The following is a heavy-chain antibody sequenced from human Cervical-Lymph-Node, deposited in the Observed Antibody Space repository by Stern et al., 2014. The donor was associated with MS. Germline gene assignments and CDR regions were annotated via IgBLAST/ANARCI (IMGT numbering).Heavy chain of an antibody. CDR3: ARRTVISYWYFDL. D-gene: IGHD2/OR15-2a*01. V-gene: IGHV5-51*03. CDR1: GYSFTNYW. J-gene: IGHJ2*01. CDR2: INPGDSDT. Sequence: EVHLVESGAEVKKPGESLKISCKASGYSFTNYWIGWVRQMPGRGLEWMGIINPGDSDTRYSPSFQGQVTVSADKSIDTAYLQWSSLKASDTAIYYCARRTVISYWYFDLWGRSTLVTVSS.